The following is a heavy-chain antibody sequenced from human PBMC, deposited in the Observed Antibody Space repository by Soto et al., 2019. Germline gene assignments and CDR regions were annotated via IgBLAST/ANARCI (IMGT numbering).Heavy chain of an antibody. CDR1: GFTFSSYA. D-gene: IGHD6-19*01. V-gene: IGHV3-23*01. CDR2: ISGSGGST. CDR3: AKEQWLVLYYYYYGMDV. Sequence: PGGSLRLSCAASGFTFSSYALSWVRQAPGKGLEWVSAISGSGGSTYYADSVKGRFTISRDNSKNTLYLQMNSLRAEDTAVYYCAKEQWLVLYYYYYGMDVWGQGTTVTVSS. J-gene: IGHJ6*02.